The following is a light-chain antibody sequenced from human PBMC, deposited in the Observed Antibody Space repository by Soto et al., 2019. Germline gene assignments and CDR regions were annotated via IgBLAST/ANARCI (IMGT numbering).Light chain of an antibody. CDR2: AAS. V-gene: IGKV1-12*02. CDR3: QQANSFPFT. J-gene: IGKJ4*01. CDR1: QNINHW. Sequence: DIQMTQSPSSVSASVGDRVTITCRPSQNINHWLAWYQQKPGKAPKLLIYAASSLQSGVPSRFSGSESATDFTLTITGLQPEDFETYYCQQANSFPFTFGGGTRVEIK.